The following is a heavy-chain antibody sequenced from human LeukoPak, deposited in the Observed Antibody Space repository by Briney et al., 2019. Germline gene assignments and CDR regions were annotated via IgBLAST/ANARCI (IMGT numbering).Heavy chain of an antibody. V-gene: IGHV3-23*01. CDR1: GFTFSDYN. CDR2: ISGSGGST. CDR3: AKDLVDTAMPHDAFDI. D-gene: IGHD5-18*01. Sequence: GGSLRLSCAASGFTFSDYNMRWIRQAPGKGLEWVSAISGSGGSTYYADSVKGRFTISRDNSKNTLYLQMNSRRAEDTAVYYCAKDLVDTAMPHDAFDIWGQGTMVTVSS. J-gene: IGHJ3*02.